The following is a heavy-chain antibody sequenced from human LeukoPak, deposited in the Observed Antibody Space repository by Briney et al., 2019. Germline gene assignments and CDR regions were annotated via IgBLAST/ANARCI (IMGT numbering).Heavy chain of an antibody. V-gene: IGHV3-23*01. Sequence: GGSLRLSCAASGFAFSSYAITWVRQAPGKGLEWVSTVTTSGGTTYYADSVKGRFTISRDNSMNTLYLQMNSLRAEDTAVYYCAKARYSSGWYVFDYWGQGTLVTVS. D-gene: IGHD6-19*01. CDR1: GFAFSSYA. J-gene: IGHJ4*02. CDR2: VTTSGGTT. CDR3: AKARYSSGWYVFDY.